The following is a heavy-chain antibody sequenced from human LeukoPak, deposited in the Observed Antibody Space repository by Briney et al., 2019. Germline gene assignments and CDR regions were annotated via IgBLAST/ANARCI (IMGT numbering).Heavy chain of an antibody. V-gene: IGHV3-33*08. CDR1: GFTFGAYA. Sequence: GRSLRLSCTASGFTFGAYAMHWVRQAPGKGLEWVAVMSYDGGNIYYADSVKGRFTISRDNSKNTLNLQMNSLRAEDTAVYYCARGYSSGWYPRVKIAFDIWGQGTMVTVSS. D-gene: IGHD6-19*01. CDR2: MSYDGGNI. CDR3: ARGYSSGWYPRVKIAFDI. J-gene: IGHJ3*02.